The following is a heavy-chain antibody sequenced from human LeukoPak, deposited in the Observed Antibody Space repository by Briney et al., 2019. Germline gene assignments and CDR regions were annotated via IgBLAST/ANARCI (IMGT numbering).Heavy chain of an antibody. J-gene: IGHJ5*02. V-gene: IGHV1-2*02. CDR2: INPNSGGT. Sequence: ASVKVSCKASGYTFTGYYMHWVRQAPGQGLEWMGWINPNSGGTNYAQKFQGRVTISVDTSKNQFSLKLRSVTAADTAVYYCARAPSFWXXXXWFDPWGQGXLVTVS. CDR1: GYTFTGYY. D-gene: IGHD3-3*01. CDR3: ARAPSFWXXXXWFDP.